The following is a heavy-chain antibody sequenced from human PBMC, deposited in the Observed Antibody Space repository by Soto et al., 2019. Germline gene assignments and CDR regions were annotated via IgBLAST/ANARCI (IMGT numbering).Heavy chain of an antibody. CDR3: AKDIAAGTSKDMDV. J-gene: IGHJ6*03. CDR1: GFTFSSYG. V-gene: IGHV3-30*18. CDR2: ISYDGGNK. Sequence: QVQLVESGGGVVQPGRSLRLSCAASGFTFSSYGMHWVRQAPGKGLEWVAVISYDGGNKYYADSVKGRFTISRDNSKNTLYLQMNSLRAEDTAVYYCAKDIAAGTSKDMDVWGKGTTVTVSS. D-gene: IGHD6-13*01.